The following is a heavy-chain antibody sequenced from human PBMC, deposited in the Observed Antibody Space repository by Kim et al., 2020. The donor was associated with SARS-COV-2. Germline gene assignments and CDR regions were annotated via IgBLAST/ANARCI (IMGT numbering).Heavy chain of an antibody. Sequence: GGSLRLSCAASGFTFSSYSMNWVRQAPGKGLEWVSSISSSSSYIYYADSVKGRFTISRDNAKNSLYLQMNSLRAEDTAVYYCAREKGSSSSWYNEYGMDVWGQGTTVTVSS. D-gene: IGHD6-13*01. CDR2: ISSSSSYI. V-gene: IGHV3-21*01. CDR3: AREKGSSSSWYNEYGMDV. J-gene: IGHJ6*02. CDR1: GFTFSSYS.